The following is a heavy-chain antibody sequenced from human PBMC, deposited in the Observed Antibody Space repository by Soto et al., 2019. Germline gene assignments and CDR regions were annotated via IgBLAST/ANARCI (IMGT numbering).Heavy chain of an antibody. CDR1: GGSISSGDYY. D-gene: IGHD3-16*01. J-gene: IGHJ6*02. V-gene: IGHV4-30-4*01. CDR2: IYYSGST. Sequence: QVQLQESGPGLVKPSQTLSLTCTVSGGSISSGDYYWSWIRQPPTKGLEWIGYIYYSGSTYYNSSLQSRVTISVDTSKNQFSLKLSSVTAADTAVYYCASGVPGLYYGMDVWGQGTTVTVSS. CDR3: ASGVPGLYYGMDV.